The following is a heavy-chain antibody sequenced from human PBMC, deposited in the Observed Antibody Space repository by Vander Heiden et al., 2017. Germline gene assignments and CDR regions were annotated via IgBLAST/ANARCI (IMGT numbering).Heavy chain of an antibody. CDR3: AKGRMSSGYYNFDY. Sequence: DVQLVESGGGWVQPGRSLRLSCAASGFTFKDYAWHWVRQGPEKALEWVSGIGWNSAIVGYADSVKGRFTISRDNAKNSLYLQMDTLRPEDTALYYCAKGRMSSGYYNFDYWGQGTLVTVSP. CDR2: IGWNSAIV. J-gene: IGHJ4*02. CDR1: GFTFKDYA. D-gene: IGHD3-22*01. V-gene: IGHV3-9*01.